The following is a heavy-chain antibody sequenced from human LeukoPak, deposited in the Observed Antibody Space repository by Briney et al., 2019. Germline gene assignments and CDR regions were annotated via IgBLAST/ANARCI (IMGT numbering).Heavy chain of an antibody. Sequence: GESLKISCKASGYSFTTHWIGWVRQMPGKGLEWMGIIYPGDSDTRYSPSFQGQVTISADKSISTAYLQWSSLKASDTAMYYCARHAGSAAKGTTWFDPWGQGTLVTVSS. J-gene: IGHJ5*02. CDR2: IYPGDSDT. CDR3: ARHAGSAAKGTTWFDP. V-gene: IGHV5-51*01. CDR1: GYSFTTHW. D-gene: IGHD1-1*01.